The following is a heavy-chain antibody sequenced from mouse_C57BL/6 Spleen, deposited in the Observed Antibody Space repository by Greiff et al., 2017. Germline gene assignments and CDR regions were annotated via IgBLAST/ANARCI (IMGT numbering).Heavy chain of an antibody. D-gene: IGHD2-1*01. J-gene: IGHJ4*01. CDR1: GYTFTEYT. V-gene: IGHV1-62-2*01. Sequence: QVQLQQSGAELVKPGASVKLSCKASGYTFTEYTIHWVKQRSGQGLEWIGWFYPGSGSIKYNEKFKDKATLTADKSSITVYMELSRLTSEDSAVYFCARHKSLYGNYPDYAMDDWGQGTSVTVSS. CDR3: ARHKSLYGNYPDYAMDD. CDR2: FYPGSGSI.